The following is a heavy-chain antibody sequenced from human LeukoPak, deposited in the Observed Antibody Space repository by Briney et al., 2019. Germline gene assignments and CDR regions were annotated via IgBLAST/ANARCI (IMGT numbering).Heavy chain of an antibody. CDR3: ARDRGEGRERPFDY. J-gene: IGHJ4*02. CDR1: GASVNTDY. Sequence: PSETLSLTCTVSGASVNTDYWSWIRQPPGKGLEWIGYTYNSGSTNYNPSLKSRVTISVDTSKNHFSLRLTSVTAADTAMYYCARDRGEGRERPFDYWGRGTWSPSPQ. CDR2: TYNSGST. D-gene: IGHD1-26*01. V-gene: IGHV4-59*02.